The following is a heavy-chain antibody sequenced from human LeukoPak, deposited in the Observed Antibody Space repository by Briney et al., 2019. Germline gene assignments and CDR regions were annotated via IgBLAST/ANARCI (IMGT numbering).Heavy chain of an antibody. D-gene: IGHD6-6*01. CDR3: ASSIAARPDYYFDY. CDR1: GGSISSYY. Sequence: SETLSLTCTVSGGSISSYYWSWIRQPPGKGLEWIGYIYYSGSSNYNPSLKSRVTISIATSKNQFSLKLSSVTAADTAVYYCASSIAARPDYYFDYWGQGTLVTVSS. J-gene: IGHJ4*02. V-gene: IGHV4-59*01. CDR2: IYYSGSS.